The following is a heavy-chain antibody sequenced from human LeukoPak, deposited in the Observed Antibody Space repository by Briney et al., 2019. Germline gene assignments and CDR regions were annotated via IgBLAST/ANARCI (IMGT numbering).Heavy chain of an antibody. CDR2: ISTNTGNP. V-gene: IGHV7-4-1*02. D-gene: IGHD1-1*01. CDR3: ARDWGGWNQAY. CDR1: GYTFTSYG. J-gene: IGHJ4*02. Sequence: GASVKVSCKASGYTFTSYGISWVRQAPGQGLEWMGWISTNTGNPTYAQGFTGRSVFSLDTSVSTAYLQISRLKAEDTAVYYCARDWGGWNQAYWGQGTLVTVSS.